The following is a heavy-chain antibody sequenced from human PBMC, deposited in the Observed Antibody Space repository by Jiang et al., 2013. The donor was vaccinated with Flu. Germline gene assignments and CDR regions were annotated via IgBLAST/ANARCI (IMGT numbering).Heavy chain of an antibody. J-gene: IGHJ2*01. CDR2: IYYSGST. Sequence: GSGLVKPSETLSLTCTVSGGSISSSSYYWGWIRQPPGKGLEWIGSIYYSGSTYYNPSLKSRVTISVDTSKNQFSLKLSSVAAADTAVYYCARHQREHADWYFDLWGRGTLVTVSS. V-gene: IGHV4-39*01. CDR1: GGSISSSSYY. CDR3: ARHQREHADWYFDL. D-gene: IGHD1/OR15-1a*01.